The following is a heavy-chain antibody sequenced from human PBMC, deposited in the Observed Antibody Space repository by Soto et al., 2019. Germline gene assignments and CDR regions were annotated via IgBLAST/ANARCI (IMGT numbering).Heavy chain of an antibody. CDR1: GFSFSSHS. CDR2: IWHDGSYN. J-gene: IGHJ4*02. CDR3: ARDMDARYTNGWYHYFDS. V-gene: IGHV3-33*01. D-gene: IGHD6-19*01. Sequence: QVQLVESGGGVVQPGRSLRLSCAASGFSFSSHSMHWVRQAPGKGLEWVAIIWHDGSYNYYADSVKGRFTISKDNSKNPLYLQMDSLRPEDTAVYYGARDMDARYTNGWYHYFDSWGLGTLVAVS.